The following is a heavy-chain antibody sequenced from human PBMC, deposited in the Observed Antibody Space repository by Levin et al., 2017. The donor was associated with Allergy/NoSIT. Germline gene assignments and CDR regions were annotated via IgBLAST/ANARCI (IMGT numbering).Heavy chain of an antibody. V-gene: IGHV4-59*08. Sequence: SETLSLTCTVSGDSMSSYYWNWIRQPPGKGLEWIGYIYYSGSTNYNPSLKSRVTISIDTSKNQFSLKLNSVTAADAAVYYCAGYRDDYSPGFDYCGQGTLVTVSS. CDR1: GDSMSSYY. J-gene: IGHJ4*02. CDR2: IYYSGST. D-gene: IGHD5-24*01. CDR3: AGYRDDYSPGFDY.